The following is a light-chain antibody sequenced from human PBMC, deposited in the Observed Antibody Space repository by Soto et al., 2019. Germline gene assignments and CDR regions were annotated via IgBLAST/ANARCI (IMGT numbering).Light chain of an antibody. CDR1: QDIRND. CDR3: LQYYNFSWT. V-gene: IGKV1-6*01. Sequence: AIQMTQSPSSLSASVGDRVAITCRASQDIRNDLAWYQQKPGQAPHLLIFAAFNLQSGVPSRFSGGGSGTHFTLTISSLQPDDFATYYCLQYYNFSWTFGQGTKVDIK. J-gene: IGKJ1*01. CDR2: AAF.